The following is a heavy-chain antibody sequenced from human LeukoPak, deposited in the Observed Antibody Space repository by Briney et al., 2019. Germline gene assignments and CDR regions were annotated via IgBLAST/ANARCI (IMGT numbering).Heavy chain of an antibody. CDR1: GFTFSSYS. V-gene: IGHV3-30*03. J-gene: IGHJ4*02. Sequence: GGSLRLSCAASGFTFSSYSMNWVRQAPGKGLEWVTLISYDGSNKYYADSVKGRFTISRDNAKNSLYLQMNSLRAEDTAVYYCARQFYSGTAWDYFDYWGQGTLVTVSS. CDR3: ARQFYSGTAWDYFDY. CDR2: ISYDGSNK. D-gene: IGHD1-26*01.